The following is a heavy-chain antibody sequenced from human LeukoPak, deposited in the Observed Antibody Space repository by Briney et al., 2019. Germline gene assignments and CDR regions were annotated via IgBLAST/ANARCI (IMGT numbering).Heavy chain of an antibody. V-gene: IGHV3-23*01. J-gene: IGHJ4*02. CDR3: AKDEAYILFVPPPDY. Sequence: PGGSLRLSCAASGFTFSSYAMSWVRQAPGKGLERVSAISGSGGSTYYADSVKGRFTISRDNSKNTLYLQMNSLRAEDTAVYYCAKDEAYILFVPPPDYWGQGTLVTVSS. CDR1: GFTFSSYA. CDR2: ISGSGGST. D-gene: IGHD1-20*01.